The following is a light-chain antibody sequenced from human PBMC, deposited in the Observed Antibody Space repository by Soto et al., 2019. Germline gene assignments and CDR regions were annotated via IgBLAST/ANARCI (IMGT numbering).Light chain of an antibody. J-gene: IGKJ4*01. V-gene: IGKV3-20*01. CDR3: QQYGSSPLT. Sequence: EIVLTQSPGPLYLSPGERATLSCRASQSFRSSYLAWYQQKPGQAPRLLIYGASSRATGIPDRFSGSGSGTDFTLTISRLEPEYFAVYYCQQYGSSPLTFGGGTKVEIK. CDR2: GAS. CDR1: QSFRSSY.